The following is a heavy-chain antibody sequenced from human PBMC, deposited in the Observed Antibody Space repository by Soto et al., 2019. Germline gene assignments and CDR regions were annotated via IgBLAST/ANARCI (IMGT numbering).Heavy chain of an antibody. CDR2: ISSSSSTI. CDR1: GFTFSSYS. Sequence: EVQLVESGGGLVQPGGSLRLSCAASGFTFSSYSMNWVRQAPGKGLEWVSYISSSSSTIYYADSVKGRFTISRDNAKNSLYLQMNSLRAEDTAVYYCARVSCSGGSCSATMDYWGQGTLVTVSS. D-gene: IGHD2-15*01. CDR3: ARVSCSGGSCSATMDY. J-gene: IGHJ4*02. V-gene: IGHV3-48*01.